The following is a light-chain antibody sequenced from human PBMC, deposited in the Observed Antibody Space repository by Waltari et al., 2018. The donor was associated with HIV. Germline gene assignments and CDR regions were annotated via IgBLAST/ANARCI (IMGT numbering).Light chain of an antibody. CDR2: DVS. V-gene: IGLV2-14*01. Sequence: QSALTQPASVSGSPGQSIPISCTGTSSDGGCYNYVSWYQKHPGKAPKLMIYDVSNLPSGVSNRFSGSKSGNTASLTISGLQAEDEADYYCSSYTSSTGWVFGGGTKLTVL. CDR3: SSYTSSTGWV. J-gene: IGLJ3*02. CDR1: SSDGGCYNY.